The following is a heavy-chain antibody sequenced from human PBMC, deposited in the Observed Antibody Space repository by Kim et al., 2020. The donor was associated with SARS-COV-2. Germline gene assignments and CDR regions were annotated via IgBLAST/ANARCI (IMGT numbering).Heavy chain of an antibody. CDR1: GFTFSSYA. CDR3: ARDDIVVVIAMYFDL. J-gene: IGHJ2*01. CDR2: ISYDGSNK. Sequence: GGSLRLSCAASGFTFSSYAMHWVRQAPGKGLEWVAVISYDGSNKYYADSVKGRFTISRDNSKNTLYLQMNSLRAEDTAVYYCARDDIVVVIAMYFDLWGRGTLVTVSS. V-gene: IGHV3-30-3*01. D-gene: IGHD2-21*01.